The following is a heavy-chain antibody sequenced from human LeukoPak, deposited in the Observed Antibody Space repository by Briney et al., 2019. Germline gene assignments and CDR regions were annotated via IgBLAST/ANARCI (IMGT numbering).Heavy chain of an antibody. J-gene: IGHJ4*02. CDR3: TRDLSPAHF. D-gene: IGHD2/OR15-2a*01. CDR1: GFTFSTYW. CDR2: VKGDGSST. V-gene: IGHV3-74*01. Sequence: GGSLRLSCTASGFTFSTYWMHWVRQASGKGLMWVSRVKGDGSSTVYADSVKGRFTISRDNAKNTLYLQMNSLRAEDTAVYYCTRDLSPAHFWGQGTLVTVSS.